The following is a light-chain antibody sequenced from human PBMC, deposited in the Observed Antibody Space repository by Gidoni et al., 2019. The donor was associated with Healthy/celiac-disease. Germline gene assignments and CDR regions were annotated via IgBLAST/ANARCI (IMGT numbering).Light chain of an antibody. J-gene: IGKJ4*01. CDR3: QQFNSYPLT. CDR2: AAS. CDR1: QGISRY. Sequence: DIQLTQSPSFLSASVGDRVTITCRASQGISRYLAWYQQQPGKAPNFLIYAASTLQSGVPSRFSGSGSGTEFTLTISSLQAEDFATYYCQQFNSYPLTFGGGTKVEIK. V-gene: IGKV1-9*01.